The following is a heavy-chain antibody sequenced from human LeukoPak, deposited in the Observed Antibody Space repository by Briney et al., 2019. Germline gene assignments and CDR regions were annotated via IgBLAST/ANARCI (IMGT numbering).Heavy chain of an antibody. CDR3: ARFVVDYYFYYYMDV. Sequence: PGGSLRLSCAASGFTFISDTMNWVRQAPGKGLEWVSYISSTSSTIYYADSVKGRFTISRDNAKNSLFLQINSLRAEDTAVYYCARFVVDYYFYYYMDVWGKGTTVTVSS. J-gene: IGHJ6*03. CDR2: ISSTSSTI. D-gene: IGHD2-15*01. V-gene: IGHV3-48*04. CDR1: GFTFISDT.